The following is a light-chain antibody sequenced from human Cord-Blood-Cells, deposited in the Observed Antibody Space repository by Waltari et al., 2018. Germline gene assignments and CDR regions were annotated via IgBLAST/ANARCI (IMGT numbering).Light chain of an antibody. CDR2: DDS. V-gene: IGLV3-21*04. CDR1: NIGSKS. J-gene: IGLJ2*01. Sequence: SYVLTQPPSVSVAPGKTARITCGGNNIGSKSVHWYQQKPCQAPVLVIYDDSDRPSGITRRFSGANSGNTATVTIGGVEAGDEADYYCQVWDNSSDHPGVVFGGGTKLTVL. CDR3: QVWDNSSDHPGVV.